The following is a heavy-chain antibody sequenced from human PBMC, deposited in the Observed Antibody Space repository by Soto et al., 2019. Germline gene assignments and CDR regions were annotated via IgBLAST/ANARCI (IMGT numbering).Heavy chain of an antibody. CDR1: GFVFEVYW. V-gene: IGHV3-74*01. CDR3: TRGPRPSSIGTGAV. Sequence: GGSLRLSCVASGFVFEVYWMHWVRQVPGKGLEWVSRISDDGARTDYADSVRGRFTISRDNANNALYLQMNALRGEETAVYFCTRGPRPSSIGTGAVWGRGALVTVSS. J-gene: IGHJ4*02. D-gene: IGHD2-2*01. CDR2: ISDDGART.